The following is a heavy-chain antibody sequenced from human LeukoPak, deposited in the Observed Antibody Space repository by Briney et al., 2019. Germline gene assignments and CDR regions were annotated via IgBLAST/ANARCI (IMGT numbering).Heavy chain of an antibody. J-gene: IGHJ6*02. D-gene: IGHD2-2*01. CDR1: GFTFSSYA. CDR3: AKDQMRVVPALDV. CDR2: ISYDGSNK. Sequence: PGGSLRLSCEASGFTFSSYAMHWVRQAPGKGLEWVAVISYDGSNKYYADSVKGRFTISRDNSKNTLYLQMNSLRAEDTAVYYCAKDQMRVVPALDVWGQGTTVTVSS. V-gene: IGHV3-30-3*01.